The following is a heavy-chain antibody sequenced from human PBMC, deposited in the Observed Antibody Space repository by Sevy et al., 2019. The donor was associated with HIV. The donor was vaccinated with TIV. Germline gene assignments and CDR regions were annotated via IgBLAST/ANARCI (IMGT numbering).Heavy chain of an antibody. CDR1: GYTFTSYA. J-gene: IGHJ6*02. V-gene: IGHV7-4-1*02. D-gene: IGHD2-2*01. CDR3: ARDMEYQLLFGMDV. CDR2: INTNTGNP. Sequence: ASLKVSCKASGYTFTSYAMNWVRQAPGQGLEWMGWINTNTGNPTYAQGFTGRFVFSLDTSVSTAYLQISSLKAEDTAVYYCARDMEYQLLFGMDVWGQGTTVTVSS.